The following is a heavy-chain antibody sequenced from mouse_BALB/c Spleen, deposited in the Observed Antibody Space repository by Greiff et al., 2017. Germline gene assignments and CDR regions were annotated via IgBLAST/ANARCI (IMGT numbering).Heavy chain of an antibody. CDR3: AKYGSSYVFAY. J-gene: IGHJ3*01. D-gene: IGHD1-1*01. CDR2: ISYSGST. V-gene: IGHV3-2*02. Sequence: EVKLVESGPGLVKPSQSLSLTCTVTGYSITSDYAWNWIRQFPGNKLEWMGYISYSGSTSYNPSLKSRISITRDTSKNQFFLQLNSVTTEDTATYYCAKYGSSYVFAYWGQGTLVTVSA. CDR1: GYSITSDYA.